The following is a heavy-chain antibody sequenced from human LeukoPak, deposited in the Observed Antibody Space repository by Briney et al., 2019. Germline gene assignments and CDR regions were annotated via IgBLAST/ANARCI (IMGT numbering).Heavy chain of an antibody. V-gene: IGHV1-2*02. D-gene: IGHD4/OR15-4a*01. Sequence: ASVKVSCKASGCTFTGYYLHWVRQAPGQGLEWMGWINPNYGTSNYAQKFQGRVTMTRDTSISTAYMELSGLRSGDTAVYYCARALRVGATPTGRYFDYWGQGTLVTVSS. CDR1: GCTFTGYY. J-gene: IGHJ4*02. CDR2: INPNYGTS. CDR3: ARALRVGATPTGRYFDY.